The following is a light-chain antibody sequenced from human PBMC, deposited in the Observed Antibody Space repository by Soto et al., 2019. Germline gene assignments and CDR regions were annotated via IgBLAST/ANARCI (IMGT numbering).Light chain of an antibody. J-gene: IGKJ2*01. V-gene: IGKV1-39*01. CDR2: AAS. CDR3: QQSYSTPYT. Sequence: DIQMTQSPSSLSASVGDRVTITCRASQSISSYLNWYQQKPGKAPKLLIYAASSLQSGVPSRFSGSGSGTDSTLTISSLQPEDFATYYCQQSYSTPYTFGQGTKLEIE. CDR1: QSISSY.